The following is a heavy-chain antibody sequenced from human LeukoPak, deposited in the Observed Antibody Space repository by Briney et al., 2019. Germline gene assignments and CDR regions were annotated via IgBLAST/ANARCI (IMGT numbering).Heavy chain of an antibody. CDR3: ARDHVYGGADY. Sequence: GGSLRLSCAASGFTFHNYAIHWVRQAPGKGLEWVSLTSGDSITTYFADSVKGRFTISRDNSKSSLFLQMNSLRTEDTALYYCARDHVYGGADYWGQGTLVTVSS. CDR2: TSGDSITT. CDR1: GFTFHNYA. D-gene: IGHD5/OR15-5a*01. V-gene: IGHV3-43*02. J-gene: IGHJ4*02.